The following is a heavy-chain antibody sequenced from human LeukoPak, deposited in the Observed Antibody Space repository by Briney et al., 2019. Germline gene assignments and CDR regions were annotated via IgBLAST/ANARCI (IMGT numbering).Heavy chain of an antibody. CDR2: INHVGTT. V-gene: IGHV4-38-2*01. D-gene: IGHD2-15*01. CDR1: GYSISSVFF. CDR3: ARVDHGRPFAP. J-gene: IGHJ5*02. Sequence: SETLSLTCAVSGYSISSVFFWSWIRQPPGNGLEWISTINHVGTTYYMRSLKSRVTISVDTSNNQFSLKLSSAPAADTALYYCARVDHGRPFAPWGQGTLVTVYS.